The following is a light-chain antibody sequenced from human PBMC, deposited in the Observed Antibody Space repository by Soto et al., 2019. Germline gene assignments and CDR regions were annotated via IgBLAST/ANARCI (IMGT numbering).Light chain of an antibody. CDR3: CSYAGSYTYV. V-gene: IGLV2-11*01. CDR2: DVS. J-gene: IGLJ1*01. Sequence: QSVLTQPRSVSGSPGQSVTISCTGTSSDVGGYNYVSWYQQHPGKAPKLMIYDVSKRPSGVPDRFSGSKSRNTASLTISGLQAEDEADYYCCSYAGSYTYVFGPGTKLTVL. CDR1: SSDVGGYNY.